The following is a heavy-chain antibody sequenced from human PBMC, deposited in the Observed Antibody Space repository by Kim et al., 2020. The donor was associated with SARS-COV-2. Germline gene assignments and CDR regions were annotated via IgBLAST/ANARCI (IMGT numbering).Heavy chain of an antibody. CDR2: ISGSGSSK. V-gene: IGHV3-48*03. CDR3: AREGVVSPDAFDI. CDR1: GLTFSSYE. Sequence: GGSLRLSCAASGLTFSSYEMSWVRQAPGKGLEWVAYISGSGSSKYYADSVKGRFTISRDNAKNSLYLQMNGLRAEDTAVYYCAREGVVSPDAFDIWGQGTMVTVPS. J-gene: IGHJ3*02.